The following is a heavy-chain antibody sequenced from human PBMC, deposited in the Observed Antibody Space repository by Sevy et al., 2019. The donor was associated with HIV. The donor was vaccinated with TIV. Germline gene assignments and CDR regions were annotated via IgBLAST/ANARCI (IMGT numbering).Heavy chain of an antibody. D-gene: IGHD3-22*01. J-gene: IGHJ4*02. V-gene: IGHV1-24*01. Sequence: VSVKVSCKVSGYTLTEFSMHWVRQAPGKGLEWMGSFDPEDGETIYGQKFQGRVTMTEDTSTDTAYMELSSLRSDDTAVYYCATTKDYYDSSGSPFDYWGQGILVTVSS. CDR2: FDPEDGET. CDR3: ATTKDYYDSSGSPFDY. CDR1: GYTLTEFS.